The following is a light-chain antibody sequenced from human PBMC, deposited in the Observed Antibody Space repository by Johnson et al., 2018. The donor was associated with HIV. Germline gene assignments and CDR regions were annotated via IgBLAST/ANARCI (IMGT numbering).Light chain of an antibody. V-gene: IGLV1-51*02. CDR2: ENN. CDR1: TSNIGNNY. CDR3: GTWDTSLSADV. Sequence: QSVLTQPPSVSAAPGQKVTISCSGSTSNIGNNYVSWYQQLPGTAPKLVMHENNKRPSGIPDRFSGSKSGTSATLGITGLQTGDEADYYCGTWDTSLSADVVGTGTKVTVL. J-gene: IGLJ1*01.